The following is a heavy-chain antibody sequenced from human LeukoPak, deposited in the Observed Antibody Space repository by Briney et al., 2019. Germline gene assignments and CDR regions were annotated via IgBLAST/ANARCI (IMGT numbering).Heavy chain of an antibody. CDR2: IIPIFGTA. J-gene: IGHJ4*02. D-gene: IGHD2-8*01. CDR3: ARDQGVVLMVYGERYFDY. V-gene: IGHV1-69*06. Sequence: ASVKVSCKASGYTFTGYYIHWVRQAPGQGLEWMGGIIPIFGTANYAQKFQGRVTITADKSTSTAYMELSSLRSEDTAVYYCARDQGVVLMVYGERYFDYWGQGTLVTVSS. CDR1: GYTFTGYY.